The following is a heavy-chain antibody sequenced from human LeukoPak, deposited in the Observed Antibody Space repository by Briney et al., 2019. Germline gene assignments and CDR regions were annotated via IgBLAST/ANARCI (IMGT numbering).Heavy chain of an antibody. J-gene: IGHJ4*02. CDR3: VKEPHYYDRSGYF. CDR1: GFTFDDYA. V-gene: IGHV3-43*02. D-gene: IGHD3-22*01. Sequence: GGSLRLSCAASGFTFDDYAMHWVRQAPGKGLEWVSLIGGDGGSTYYADSVKGRFAISRDNSKNSLFLQMKSLRTDDTALYYCVKEPHYYDRSGYFWGQGTLVTVSS. CDR2: IGGDGGST.